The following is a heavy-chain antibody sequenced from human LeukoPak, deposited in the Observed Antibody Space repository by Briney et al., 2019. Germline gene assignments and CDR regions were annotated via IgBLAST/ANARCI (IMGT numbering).Heavy chain of an antibody. CDR1: GFTFSSCA. CDR3: AKSAHEAAVAATAFDY. Sequence: GGSLRLSCAASGFTFSSCAMSWVRQAPGKGLEWVSGISGSGGTTDYADSVKGRFTISRDNSKNTLYLQMHSLRAGDTAVYYCAKSAHEAAVAATAFDYWGQGTLVTVSS. J-gene: IGHJ4*02. D-gene: IGHD6-19*01. CDR2: ISGSGGTT. V-gene: IGHV3-23*01.